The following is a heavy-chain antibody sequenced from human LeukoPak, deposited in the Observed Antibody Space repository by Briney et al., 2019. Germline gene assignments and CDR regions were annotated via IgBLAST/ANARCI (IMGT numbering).Heavy chain of an antibody. CDR1: GFTFDDYA. CDR2: ISWNSGSI. CDR3: AREVTTSEYFDY. V-gene: IGHV3-9*01. D-gene: IGHD4-17*01. Sequence: PGGSLRLSCAASGFTFDDYAMHWVRQAPGKGLEWVSGISWNSGSIGYADSVKGRFTISRDNAKNSLYLQMNSLRAEDTAVYYCAREVTTSEYFDYWGQGTLVTVSS. J-gene: IGHJ4*02.